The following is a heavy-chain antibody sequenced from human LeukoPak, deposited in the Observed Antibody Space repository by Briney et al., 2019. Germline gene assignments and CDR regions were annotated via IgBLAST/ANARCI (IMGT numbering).Heavy chain of an antibody. J-gene: IGHJ4*02. CDR1: GGSISSYY. Sequence: ETLSLTCTVSGGSISSYYWTWIRQPPGKGLEWIGYIYYSGNTNYNPSLKSRVTISLDTSKNQFSLKLTSVTAADTAMYYCARRKAKTPNYFDYWGQGALVTVSS. CDR3: ARRKAKTPNYFDY. V-gene: IGHV4-59*08. CDR2: IYYSGNT.